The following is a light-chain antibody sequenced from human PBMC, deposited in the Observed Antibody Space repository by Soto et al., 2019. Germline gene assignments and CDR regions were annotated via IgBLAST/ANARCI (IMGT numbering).Light chain of an antibody. CDR2: AAS. J-gene: IGKJ2*01. Sequence: AIQMTQSPSSLSAFVEEKATLTSRPSQVIGNEVGWYQQKPGKAPKLMIYAASSLRSGVPSRLPGSGSGTDFTITISSLQPEDFPSYYCLKDYTYPYTSGRGPRWIS. V-gene: IGKV1-6*01. CDR1: QVIGNE. CDR3: LKDYTYPYT.